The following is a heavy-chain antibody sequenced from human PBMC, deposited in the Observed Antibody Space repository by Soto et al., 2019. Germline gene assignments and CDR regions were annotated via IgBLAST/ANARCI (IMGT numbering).Heavy chain of an antibody. CDR1: DGSVSSPTYY. J-gene: IGHJ4*02. Sequence: SETLSLTRTVSDGSVSSPTYYWGWVRQPPGKGLQWIGNVYYSGSTFYNPSLKSRVTVSIDTSKNQFSLSLGALTASDTAVYYCARVLTGSRAFDFWGQRALVTVSS. V-gene: IGHV4-39*01. D-gene: IGHD1-20*01. CDR2: VYYSGST. CDR3: ARVLTGSRAFDF.